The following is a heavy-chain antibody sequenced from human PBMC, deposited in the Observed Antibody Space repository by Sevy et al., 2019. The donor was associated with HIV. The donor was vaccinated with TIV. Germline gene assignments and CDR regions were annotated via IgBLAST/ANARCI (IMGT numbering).Heavy chain of an antibody. Sequence: ASVKVSCKASRYRFTSYYMHWVRQAPGQGLEWMGITNPSSGSTTYARKLQGRVTMTRDTSTNTVYMELSSLRSEDTAVYYCAREGISVSGLTGYFDLWGRGTLVTVSS. CDR3: AREGISVSGLTGYFDL. CDR1: RYRFTSYY. J-gene: IGHJ2*01. D-gene: IGHD6-19*01. V-gene: IGHV1-46*01. CDR2: TNPSSGST.